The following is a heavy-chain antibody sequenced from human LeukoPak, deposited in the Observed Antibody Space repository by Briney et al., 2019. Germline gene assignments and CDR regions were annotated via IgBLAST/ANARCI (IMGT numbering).Heavy chain of an antibody. V-gene: IGHV4-30-4*08. D-gene: IGHD3-3*01. CDR3: ARALTYYDFWSGYYKAGAFDY. J-gene: IGHJ4*02. CDR2: IYYSGST. Sequence: SETLSLTCTVSGGSISSGDYYWSWIRQPPGKGLEWIGYIYYSGSTYSNPPLKSRVTLSVDTSKNQFSLKLSSVTAADTAVYYCARALTYYDFWSGYYKAGAFDYWGQGTLVTVSS. CDR1: GGSISSGDYY.